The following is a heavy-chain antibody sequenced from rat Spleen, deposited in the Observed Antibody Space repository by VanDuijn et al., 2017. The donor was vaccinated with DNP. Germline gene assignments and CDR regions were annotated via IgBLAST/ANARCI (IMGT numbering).Heavy chain of an antibody. CDR1: GFTFNNYW. D-gene: IGHD1-12*02. J-gene: IGHJ4*01. Sequence: EVQLVESGGDLVQPGRSLKVSCVASGFTFNNYWMTWTRQVPGKGLEWVASITSSGGDSYYPDSVKGRFTISRDNEKNTLYLQMNSLRSEDTATYYCARVGDLHDGGDGDVLDAWGQGTSVTVSS. CDR3: ARVGDLHDGGDGDVLDA. V-gene: IGHV5-31*01. CDR2: ITSSGGDS.